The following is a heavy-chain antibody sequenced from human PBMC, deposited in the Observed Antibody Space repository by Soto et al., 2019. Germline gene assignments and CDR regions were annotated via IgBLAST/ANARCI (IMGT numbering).Heavy chain of an antibody. V-gene: IGHV5-51*01. Sequence: GESLKISCQGSGNSFTRSWIGWVRQMPGKGLECMGIIYPGDSDTRYSPSFQGLVTISADKSMSTAYLQWSSLQASDTAIYSCARREFGGDAFDIWGPGTMVTVSS. D-gene: IGHD2-15*01. J-gene: IGHJ3*02. CDR3: ARREFGGDAFDI. CDR2: IYPGDSDT. CDR1: GNSFTRSW.